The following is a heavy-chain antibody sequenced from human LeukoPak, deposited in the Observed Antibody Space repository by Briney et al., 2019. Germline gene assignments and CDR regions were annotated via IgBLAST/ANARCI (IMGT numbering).Heavy chain of an antibody. V-gene: IGHV3-33*01. CDR2: IWYDGSNK. D-gene: IGHD5-24*01. CDR3: ARDPGDGYNFYGMDV. CDR1: GFTFSSYG. Sequence: SGGSLRLSCAASGFTFSSYGMHWVRQAPGKGLEWVAVIWYDGSNKYYADSVKGRFTISRDNSKNTLYLQMNSLRAEDTAVYYCARDPGDGYNFYGMDVWGQGTTVTVSS. J-gene: IGHJ6*02.